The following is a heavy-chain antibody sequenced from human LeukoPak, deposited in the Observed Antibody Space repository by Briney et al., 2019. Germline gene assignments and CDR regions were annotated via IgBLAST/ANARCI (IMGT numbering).Heavy chain of an antibody. D-gene: IGHD3-10*01. CDR2: INWNGGRT. V-gene: IGHV3-20*04. Sequence: PGGSLRLSCAASGFTFSSYRMNWVRQAPGKGLEWVSGINWNGGRTGYADSVKGRFTISRDNAKKSLYVQMNSLRAEDTALYYCAREYYGSGSYYNVGYWGQGTLVTVSS. J-gene: IGHJ4*02. CDR1: GFTFSSYR. CDR3: AREYYGSGSYYNVGY.